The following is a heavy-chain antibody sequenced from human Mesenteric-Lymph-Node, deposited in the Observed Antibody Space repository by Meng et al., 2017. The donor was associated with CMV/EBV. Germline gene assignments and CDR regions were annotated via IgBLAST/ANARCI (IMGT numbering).Heavy chain of an antibody. Sequence: SETLSLTCTVSGGSISSGDYYWSWIRQPPGKGLEWIGYIYYSGSTYYHPSLKSRVTISVDTSKNQFSLKLSSVTAADTAVYYCARVDGTSALDYWGQGTLVTVSS. D-gene: IGHD1-1*01. CDR1: GGSISSGDYY. CDR3: ARVDGTSALDY. V-gene: IGHV4-30-4*08. J-gene: IGHJ4*02. CDR2: IYYSGST.